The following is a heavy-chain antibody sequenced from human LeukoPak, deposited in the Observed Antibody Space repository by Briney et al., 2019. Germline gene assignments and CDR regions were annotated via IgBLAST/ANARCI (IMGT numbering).Heavy chain of an antibody. Sequence: ASVTVSCKASGYTFTGYYMHWVRQAPGQGLEWMGWINPNSGGTNYAQKFQGRVTVTRDTSISTAYMELSRLRSDDTAVYYCAARGSVTTPIGYWGQGTLVTVSS. CDR2: INPNSGGT. CDR3: AARGSVTTPIGY. V-gene: IGHV1-2*02. J-gene: IGHJ4*02. CDR1: GYTFTGYY. D-gene: IGHD4-17*01.